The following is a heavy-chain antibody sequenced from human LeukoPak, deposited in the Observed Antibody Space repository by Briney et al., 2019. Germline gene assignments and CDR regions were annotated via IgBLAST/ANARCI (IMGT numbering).Heavy chain of an antibody. D-gene: IGHD3-10*01. CDR2: ISGSGDST. Sequence: GGSLRLSCAASGFTFSSYAMSWVRQAPGKGLEWVSGISGSGDSTYYADSVEGRFTISRDNSKTTLCLQMNSLRAEDTAVYYCAKVRGVIIPAHWGQGSLVTVYS. V-gene: IGHV3-23*01. J-gene: IGHJ4*02. CDR3: AKVRGVIIPAH. CDR1: GFTFSSYA.